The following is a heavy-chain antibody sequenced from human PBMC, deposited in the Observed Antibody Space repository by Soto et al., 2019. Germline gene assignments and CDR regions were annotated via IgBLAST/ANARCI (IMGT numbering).Heavy chain of an antibody. Sequence: SETLSLTCTVSGGSISSSSYYWGWIRQPPGKGLEWIGSIYYSGSTYYNPSLKSRVTISVDTSKNQFSLKLSSVTAADTAVYYCARHLGFVYYYYMDVWGKGTTVTVSS. CDR3: ARHLGFVYYYYMDV. V-gene: IGHV4-39*01. D-gene: IGHD3-16*01. CDR1: GGSISSSSYY. J-gene: IGHJ6*03. CDR2: IYYSGST.